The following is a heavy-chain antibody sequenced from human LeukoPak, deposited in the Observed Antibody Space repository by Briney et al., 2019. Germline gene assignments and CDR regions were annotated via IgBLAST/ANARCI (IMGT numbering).Heavy chain of an antibody. CDR2: IIPIFGTA. D-gene: IGHD2-2*01. Sequence: ASVKVSCKASGGTFSSYAISWVRQAPGQGLEWMGGIIPIFGTANYAQKFQGRVTITTDESTSTAYMELSSLRSEDTAVYYCASSYCSSTSCYCEYWGQGTLVTVSS. CDR3: ASSYCSSTSCYCEY. CDR1: GGTFSSYA. V-gene: IGHV1-69*05. J-gene: IGHJ4*02.